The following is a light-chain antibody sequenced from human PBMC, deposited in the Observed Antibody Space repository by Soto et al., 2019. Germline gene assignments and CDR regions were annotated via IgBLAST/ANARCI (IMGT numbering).Light chain of an antibody. CDR2: DAS. CDR3: QQRNNWPPIT. V-gene: IGKV3-11*01. J-gene: IGKJ5*01. Sequence: EIVLTQSPVTLSLSPGERGTLSCRSSQSVSSYLAWYQQRPGQAPRLLIYDASNRATGIPARFSGSGSGTDFTLTIDNLEPEDFAIYYCQQRNNWPPITFGQGTRLEI. CDR1: QSVSSY.